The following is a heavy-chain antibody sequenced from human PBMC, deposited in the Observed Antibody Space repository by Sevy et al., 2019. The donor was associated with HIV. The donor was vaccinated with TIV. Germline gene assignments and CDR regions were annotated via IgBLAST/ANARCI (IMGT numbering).Heavy chain of an antibody. CDR3: ARDKPQGVVVLPGALWGGVDY. D-gene: IGHD2-2*01. CDR2: ISPYTGDT. J-gene: IGHJ4*02. V-gene: IGHV1-18*01. CDR1: GYTFRSYG. Sequence: ASVKVSCRASGYTFRSYGNSWVRQAPGQGLEWMGWISPYTGDTDFAQKVQGRISMTSDTSTSTAYMELRSLRSDDTAVYYCARDKPQGVVVLPGALWGGVDYWGQGTLVTVSS.